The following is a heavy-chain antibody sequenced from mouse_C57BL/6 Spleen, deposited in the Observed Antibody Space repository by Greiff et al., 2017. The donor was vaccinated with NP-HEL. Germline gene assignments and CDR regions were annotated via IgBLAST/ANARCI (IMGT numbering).Heavy chain of an antibody. D-gene: IGHD1-1*01. CDR3: AREGDGSGDY. CDR1: GYSFTGYY. V-gene: IGHV1-42*01. J-gene: IGHJ2*01. CDR2: INPSTGGT. Sequence: EVQLQQSGPELVKPGASVKISCKASGYSFTGYYMNWVKQSPEKSLEWIGEINPSTGGTTYNQKFKAKATLTVDKSSSTAYMQLKSLTSEDSAVYYCAREGDGSGDYWGQGTTLTVSS.